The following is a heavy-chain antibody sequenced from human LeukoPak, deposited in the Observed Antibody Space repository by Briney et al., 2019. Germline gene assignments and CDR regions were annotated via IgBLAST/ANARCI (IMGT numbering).Heavy chain of an antibody. CDR3: AKKSALYYYDSSGHHDY. Sequence: PGGSLRLSCAASGFTFSSYAMSWVRQAPGKGLEWVSAISGSGGSTYYADSVKGRFTISRDNSKNTLYLQMNSLRAEDTAVYYCAKKSALYYYDSSGHHDYWGQGTLVTVSS. CDR2: ISGSGGST. V-gene: IGHV3-23*01. D-gene: IGHD3-22*01. J-gene: IGHJ4*02. CDR1: GFTFSSYA.